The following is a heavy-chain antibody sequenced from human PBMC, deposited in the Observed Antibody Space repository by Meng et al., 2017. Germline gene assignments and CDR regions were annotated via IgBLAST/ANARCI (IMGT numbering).Heavy chain of an antibody. CDR2: ISYDGSNK. J-gene: IGHJ4*02. CDR1: GFTFSSYA. Sequence: VPLVGSGGGVVQPGRSLGLSCAASGFTFSSYAMHWVRQAPGKGLEWVAVISYDGSNKYYADSVKGRFTISRDNSKNTLYLQMNSLRAEDTAVYYCAHFDYWGQGTLVTVSS. CDR3: AHFDY. V-gene: IGHV3-30*01.